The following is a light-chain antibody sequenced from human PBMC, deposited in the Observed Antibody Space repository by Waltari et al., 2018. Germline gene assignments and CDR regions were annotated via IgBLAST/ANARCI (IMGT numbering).Light chain of an antibody. CDR2: RNN. V-gene: IGLV1-40*01. CDR3: QSFDTSLSGATV. J-gene: IGLJ3*02. Sequence: QSVLTQPPSVSGAPGQRVTISCTGSISNIGAGYDVHWYQQLPGTAPKLLIYRNNNRPSGVPDRVSGSKSGTSASLAITGLQAEDEADYYCQSFDTSLSGATVFGGGTKLTVL. CDR1: ISNIGAGYD.